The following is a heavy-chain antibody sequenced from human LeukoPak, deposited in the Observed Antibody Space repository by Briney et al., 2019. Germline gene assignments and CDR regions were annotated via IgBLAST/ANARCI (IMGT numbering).Heavy chain of an antibody. CDR2: ISAYNGNT. D-gene: IGHD6-13*01. Sequence: ASVKVSCKASGYTFTSYGISWVRQAPGQGLEWMGWISAYNGNTNYAQKPQGRVTMTTDTSTSTAYMELRSLRSDDTAVYYCARGGWIAAAGNWFDPWGQGTLVTVSS. J-gene: IGHJ5*02. CDR3: ARGGWIAAAGNWFDP. V-gene: IGHV1-18*01. CDR1: GYTFTSYG.